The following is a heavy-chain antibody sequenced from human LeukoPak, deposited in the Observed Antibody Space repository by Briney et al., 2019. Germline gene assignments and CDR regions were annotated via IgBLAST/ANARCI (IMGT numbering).Heavy chain of an antibody. J-gene: IGHJ4*02. Sequence: GGSLRLSCAASGFTVSKNYMNWVRQAPGKGLEWVSVIYSGGSTYYADSVKGRFTISRGNSKNTLYLQMNSLRAEDTAVYYCAREQTFPYFDSWGQGTLVTVSS. CDR2: IYSGGST. D-gene: IGHD3-16*01. CDR1: GFTVSKNY. V-gene: IGHV3-66*01. CDR3: AREQTFPYFDS.